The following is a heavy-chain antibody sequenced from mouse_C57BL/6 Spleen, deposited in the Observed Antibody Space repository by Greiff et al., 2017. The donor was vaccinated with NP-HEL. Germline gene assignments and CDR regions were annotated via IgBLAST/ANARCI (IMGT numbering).Heavy chain of an antibody. CDR2: ISSGSSTI. D-gene: IGHD1-1*01. V-gene: IGHV5-17*01. J-gene: IGHJ4*01. Sequence: EVKLVESGGGLVKPGGSLKLSCAASGFTFSDYGMHWVRQAPEKGLEWVAYISSGSSTIYYADTVKGRFTISRDNAKNTLFLQMTSLRSEDTAMYYCARSITTVVAPYAMDYWGQGTSVTVSS. CDR1: GFTFSDYG. CDR3: ARSITTVVAPYAMDY.